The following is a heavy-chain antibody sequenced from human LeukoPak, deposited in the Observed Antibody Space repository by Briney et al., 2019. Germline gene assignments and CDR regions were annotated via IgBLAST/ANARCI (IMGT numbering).Heavy chain of an antibody. J-gene: IGHJ5*02. CDR2: ISGSGGTT. Sequence: GGSLRLSCAASGFIFSNYAMTWVRQAPGKGLEWISGISGSGGTTKYADSVMGRFSISRDNSKNTLYVQMNSLRAEDTAAYYCAKAPHDYGDYSWFDPWGQGTLVTVSS. CDR3: AKAPHDYGDYSWFDP. D-gene: IGHD4-17*01. V-gene: IGHV3-23*01. CDR1: GFIFSNYA.